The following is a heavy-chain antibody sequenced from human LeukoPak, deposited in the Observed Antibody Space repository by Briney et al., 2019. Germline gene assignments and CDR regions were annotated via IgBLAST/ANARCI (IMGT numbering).Heavy chain of an antibody. V-gene: IGHV4-59*02. D-gene: IGHD2-15*01. CDR2: ISDSGST. Sequence: PSETLSLTCTVSGGSVSSYYWSWIRQPPGQGLEWIGYISDSGSTNYNPFLKSRITISADTDGNQFSLRLSSVTAADTAVYYCARKISYISVFDYWGQGTLVAVSS. CDR1: GGSVSSYY. CDR3: ARKISYISVFDY. J-gene: IGHJ4*02.